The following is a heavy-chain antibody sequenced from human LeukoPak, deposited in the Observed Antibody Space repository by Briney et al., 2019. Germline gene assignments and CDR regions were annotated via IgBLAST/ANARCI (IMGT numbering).Heavy chain of an antibody. D-gene: IGHD3-10*01. CDR1: GGSISSYY. CDR3: ARGPRFGELLWHWFDP. J-gene: IGHJ5*02. V-gene: IGHV4-59*08. Sequence: SETLSLTCTVSGGSISSYYWNWIRQPPGKGLEWIGYIYYSGSTNYNPSLKSRVTISEDTSKNQFSLKLRSVTAADTAVYYCARGPRFGELLWHWFDPWGQGTLVTVSS. CDR2: IYYSGST.